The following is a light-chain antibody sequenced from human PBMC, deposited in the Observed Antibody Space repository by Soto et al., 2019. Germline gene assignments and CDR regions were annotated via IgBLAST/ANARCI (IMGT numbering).Light chain of an antibody. Sequence: QSVLTQPPSASGTPGQRVTISCSGSSSNIGSNYVYWYQQLPGTPPKLLIYRNNQRPSGVPDRFSGSKSGTSAALAISGLRSEDEADYYCAAWDDSPVVFGGGTKLTVL. J-gene: IGLJ2*01. CDR2: RNN. CDR1: SSNIGSNY. CDR3: AAWDDSPVV. V-gene: IGLV1-47*01.